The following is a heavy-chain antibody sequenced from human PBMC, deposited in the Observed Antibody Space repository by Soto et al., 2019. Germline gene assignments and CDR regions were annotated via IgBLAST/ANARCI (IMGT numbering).Heavy chain of an antibody. V-gene: IGHV4-59*08. J-gene: IGHJ6*03. CDR2: IYYSGST. CDR3: ARHSGYCSSTSCYARSYYYYYMDV. Sequence: QVQLQESGPGLVKPSETLSLTCTVSGGSISSYYWSWIRQPPGKGLEWIGYIYYSGSTNYNPSLKSRVTISVDTSKNQFSLKLSSVTAADTAVYYCARHSGYCSSTSCYARSYYYYYMDVWGKGTTVTVSS. D-gene: IGHD2-2*01. CDR1: GGSISSYY.